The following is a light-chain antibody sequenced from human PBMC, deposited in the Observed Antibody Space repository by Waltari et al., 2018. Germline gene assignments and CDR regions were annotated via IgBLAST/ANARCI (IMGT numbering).Light chain of an antibody. CDR3: AAWDDTLNGWL. V-gene: IGLV1-36*01. CDR1: DSNIGRNG. Sequence: QSVLTQPPSVSEATRQRVTISCSGSDSNIGRNGVNWYQQLPGKAPKLVIYYDDLIPSGVSDRFSGSKSGTSASLAISGLQSEDEADYYCAAWDDTLNGWLFGGGTKLTVL. CDR2: YDD. J-gene: IGLJ3*02.